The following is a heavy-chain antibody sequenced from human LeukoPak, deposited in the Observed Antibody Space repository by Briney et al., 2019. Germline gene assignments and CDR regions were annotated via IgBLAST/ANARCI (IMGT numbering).Heavy chain of an antibody. Sequence: ASVKVSCKASGYTFTSYYMHWVRQAPGQGLEWMGIINPSGGSTSYAQKFQGRVTMTRDTSTSTVYMVLSSLRSEDTAVYYCARGHCSSTSCYESDAFDIWGQGTMVTVSS. D-gene: IGHD2-2*01. CDR2: INPSGGST. V-gene: IGHV1-46*01. CDR1: GYTFTSYY. J-gene: IGHJ3*02. CDR3: ARGHCSSTSCYESDAFDI.